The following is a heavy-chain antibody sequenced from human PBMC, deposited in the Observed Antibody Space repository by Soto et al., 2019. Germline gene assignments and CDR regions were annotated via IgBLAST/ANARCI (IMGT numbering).Heavy chain of an antibody. Sequence: NPSETLSLTCSVSGYSVTSSDYYWAWIRQPPGKGLEWIGSMFYSGLTYYNPSFKSRVTLSVDTSKNQFSVRLNSVTAADTAVYYCAPLSVSLSGPYGIHVWGQGTTVTVSS. CDR2: MFYSGLT. CDR3: APLSVSLSGPYGIHV. V-gene: IGHV4-39*01. CDR1: GYSVTSSDYY. D-gene: IGHD2-15*01. J-gene: IGHJ6*02.